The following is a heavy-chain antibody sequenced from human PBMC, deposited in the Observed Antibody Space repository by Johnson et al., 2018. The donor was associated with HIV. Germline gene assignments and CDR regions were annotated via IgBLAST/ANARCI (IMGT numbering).Heavy chain of an antibody. Sequence: QVQLVESGGGVVQPGRSLRLSCAASGFTFSSYAMHWVCQAPEKGLEWVADIKCDGSEKYYVDSVKGRFTISRDNAKNTLYLQMNSLRAEDTAVYYCAKVRRGSSYGDAFDIWGQGTMVTVSS. D-gene: IGHD1-26*01. CDR3: AKVRRGSSYGDAFDI. V-gene: IGHV3-33*03. CDR1: GFTFSSYA. CDR2: IKCDGSEK. J-gene: IGHJ3*02.